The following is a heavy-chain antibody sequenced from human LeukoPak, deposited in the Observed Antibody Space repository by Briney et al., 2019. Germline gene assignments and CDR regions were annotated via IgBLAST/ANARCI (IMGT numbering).Heavy chain of an antibody. J-gene: IGHJ6*02. CDR3: AKDSVVVPAAPYGMDV. CDR1: GFTFSVYA. D-gene: IGHD2-2*01. V-gene: IGHV3-23*01. CDR2: IGSSGLT. Sequence: GGSLRLSCAASGFTFSVYAMNWVRQAPGKGLEWVSTIGSSGLTYYADSVKGRFTIFRDIPKNTLYLRMNSLRADDTAVYYCAKDSVVVPAAPYGMDVWGQGTTVTVSS.